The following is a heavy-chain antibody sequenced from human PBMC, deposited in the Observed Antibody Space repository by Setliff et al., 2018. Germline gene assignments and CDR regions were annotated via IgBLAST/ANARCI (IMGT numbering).Heavy chain of an antibody. J-gene: IGHJ6*02. CDR2: IYYSGST. D-gene: IGHD3-10*01. V-gene: IGHV4-39*07. CDR1: GGSISSSSYY. Sequence: SETLSLTCTVSGGSISSSSYYWGWNRQPPGKGLEWIGSIYYSGSTYYKPSLKSRVTISADTSKNQFSLKLSSVTAADTAVYYCARVSSYGSGSYYYYYYGMDVWGQGTTVTVSS. CDR3: ARVSSYGSGSYYYYYYGMDV.